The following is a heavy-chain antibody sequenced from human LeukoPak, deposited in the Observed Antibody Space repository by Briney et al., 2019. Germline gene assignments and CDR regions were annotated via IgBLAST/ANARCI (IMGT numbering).Heavy chain of an antibody. CDR3: AKGGSVGTTTYFDY. D-gene: IGHD1/OR15-1a*01. Sequence: GGSLRLSCAASGFTFPIYAMYWVRQAPGKGLEWVLFLIALGDNTFFSSSVTRRFTLSIRNSTNTLSLQLNSLRAEDTAIYYCAKGGSVGTTTYFDYWGQGTLVTVSS. CDR2: LIALGDNT. V-gene: IGHV3-23*01. CDR1: GFTFPIYA. J-gene: IGHJ4*02.